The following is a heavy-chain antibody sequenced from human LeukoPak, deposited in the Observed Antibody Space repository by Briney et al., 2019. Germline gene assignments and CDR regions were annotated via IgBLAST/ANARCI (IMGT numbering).Heavy chain of an antibody. CDR1: GFTFSSYA. Sequence: GGSLRLSCAASGFTFSSYAMSWVRQAPGKGMEWVSSISGSGGTTYYADSVKGRSTISRDNSKNTLYLQMNSLRAEDTAVYYCAKGITMIVVVIRTGFDYWGQGTLVTVSS. D-gene: IGHD3-22*01. J-gene: IGHJ4*02. V-gene: IGHV3-23*01. CDR3: AKGITMIVVVIRTGFDY. CDR2: ISGSGGTT.